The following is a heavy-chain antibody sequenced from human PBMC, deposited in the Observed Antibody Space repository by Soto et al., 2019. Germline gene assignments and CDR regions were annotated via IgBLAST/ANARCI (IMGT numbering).Heavy chain of an antibody. CDR1: GGTFSSYA. V-gene: IGHV1-69*06. CDR3: AREGGSGGTEETFDP. Sequence: QVQLVQSGAEVKKPASSVKVSCKASGGTFSSYAISWVRQASGQGLEWMGGIIPICGTANYAQKFQGRVTITADKSTSTAYIELSSLRSEDTAVYYCAREGGSGGTEETFDPWGQGTLVTVSS. CDR2: IIPICGTA. J-gene: IGHJ5*02. D-gene: IGHD2-15*01.